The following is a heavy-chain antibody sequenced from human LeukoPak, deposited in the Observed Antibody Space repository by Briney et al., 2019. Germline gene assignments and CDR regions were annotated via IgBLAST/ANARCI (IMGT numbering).Heavy chain of an antibody. V-gene: IGHV6-1*01. Sequence: SQTLSLTCAISGDSVSSNSVTWNWIRQSPSRGLEWLGRTYYRSTWYNDYAVSVRGRITVNPDTSKNQFSLHLNSVTPEDTAVYYCARGKGTEIYRYSSSWFPHSWFDPWGQGTLVTVSS. CDR2: TYYRSTWYN. CDR1: GDSVSSNSVT. CDR3: ARGKGTEIYRYSSSWFPHSWFDP. J-gene: IGHJ5*02. D-gene: IGHD6-13*01.